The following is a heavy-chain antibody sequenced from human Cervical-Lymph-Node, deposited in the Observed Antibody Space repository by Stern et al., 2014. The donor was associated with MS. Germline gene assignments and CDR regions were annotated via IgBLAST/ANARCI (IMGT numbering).Heavy chain of an antibody. D-gene: IGHD3-3*01. J-gene: IGHJ5*02. CDR1: GFTFSSYW. Sequence: EVQLVESGGGLVQPGGSLRLSCAASGFTFSSYWMSWVRQAPGKGLEWVANIKQDGSEKYYVDSVKGRFTISRDNAKNSLYLQMNSLRAEDTAVYYCARDTSYDFWSGPNWFDPWGQGTLVTVSS. CDR2: IKQDGSEK. CDR3: ARDTSYDFWSGPNWFDP. V-gene: IGHV3-7*03.